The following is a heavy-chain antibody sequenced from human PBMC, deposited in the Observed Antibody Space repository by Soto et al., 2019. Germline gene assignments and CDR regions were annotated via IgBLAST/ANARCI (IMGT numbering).Heavy chain of an antibody. CDR1: GFTFSSYG. CDR2: IWYDGSNK. D-gene: IGHD6-19*01. V-gene: IGHV3-33*01. J-gene: IGHJ4*02. Sequence: SRRLSCAASGFTFSSYGMHWVRQAPGKGLEWVAVIWYDGSNKYYADSVKGRFTISRDNSKNTLYLQMNSLRAEDTAVYYCARDLRIAVAGTLDYWGQGTLVTVSS. CDR3: ARDLRIAVAGTLDY.